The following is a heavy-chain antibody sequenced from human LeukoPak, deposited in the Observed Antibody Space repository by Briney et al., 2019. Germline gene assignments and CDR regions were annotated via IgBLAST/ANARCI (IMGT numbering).Heavy chain of an antibody. D-gene: IGHD3-10*01. CDR1: GGSISSYY. V-gene: IGHV4-59*01. Sequence: SETLSLTCTVSGGSISSYYWSWIRQPPGKGLEWIGYIYYSGSTNYDPSLKSRVTISVDTSKNQFSLKLSSVTAADTAVYYCARGRVPYYFDYWGQGTLVTVSS. J-gene: IGHJ4*02. CDR2: IYYSGST. CDR3: ARGRVPYYFDY.